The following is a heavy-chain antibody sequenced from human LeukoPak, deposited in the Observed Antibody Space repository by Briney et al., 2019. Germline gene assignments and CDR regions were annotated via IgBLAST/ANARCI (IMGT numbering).Heavy chain of an antibody. CDR3: ARARGYYDSSGYYPNWFDP. V-gene: IGHV4-31*03. D-gene: IGHD3-22*01. CDR2: IYYSGST. Sequence: PSQTLSLTRTVSGGSISSGGYYWSWIRQHPGKGLEWIGYIYYSGSTYYNPSLKSRVTISVDTSKNQFSLKLSSVTAADTAVYYCARARGYYDSSGYYPNWFDPWGQGTLVTVSS. CDR1: GGSISSGGYY. J-gene: IGHJ5*02.